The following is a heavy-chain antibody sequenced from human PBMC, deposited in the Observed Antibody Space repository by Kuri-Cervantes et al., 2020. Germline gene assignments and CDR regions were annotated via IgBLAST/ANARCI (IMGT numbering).Heavy chain of an antibody. CDR2: ISDSGGRT. V-gene: IGHV3-23*01. D-gene: IGHD4-23*01. CDR1: GFTFSSYA. J-gene: IGHJ4*02. Sequence: GESLKISCAASGFTFSSYAMSWVRQAPGRGLEWVSAISDSGGRTYFADSVKGRFTISRDNSKNTLYLQMNSLRAEDTAVYYCAKETLYGGNPWYYFDYWGQGTLVTVSS. CDR3: AKETLYGGNPWYYFDY.